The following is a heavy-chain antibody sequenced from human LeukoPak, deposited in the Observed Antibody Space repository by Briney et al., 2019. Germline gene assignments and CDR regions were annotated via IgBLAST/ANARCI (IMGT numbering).Heavy chain of an antibody. CDR2: INQGETT. CDR1: GESFSGYY. CDR3: ASSREYSSNYWYHHFHH. Sequence: SETLSLTCAVYGESFSGYYWSWVRQPPGKGLEWIGEINQGETTNYNPSLKSRVTISVDMSNNQFSLKLSSVTAADTAVYFCASSREYSSNYWYHHFHHWGQGTLVTVSS. D-gene: IGHD6-13*01. V-gene: IGHV4-34*01. J-gene: IGHJ4*02.